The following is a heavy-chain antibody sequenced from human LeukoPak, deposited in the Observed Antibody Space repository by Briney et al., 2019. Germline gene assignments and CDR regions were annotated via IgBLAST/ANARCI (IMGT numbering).Heavy chain of an antibody. CDR2: INPNSGGT. CDR3: AIEVATVTTDAVYI. D-gene: IGHD4-17*01. V-gene: IGHV1-2*02. J-gene: IGHJ3*02. Sequence: ASVKVSCKASGYTFTGYYMHWVRQAPGQGLEWMGWINPNSGGTNYAQKFQGRVTMTRDTSISTAYMELSRLRSDDTAVYYCAIEVATVTTDAVYIWGQGKMVTVSS. CDR1: GYTFTGYY.